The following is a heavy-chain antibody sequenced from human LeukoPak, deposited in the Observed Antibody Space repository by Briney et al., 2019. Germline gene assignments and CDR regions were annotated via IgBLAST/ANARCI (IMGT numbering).Heavy chain of an antibody. CDR1: GYTFTSYY. CDR3: ARGPNRRIAVAHYYYYMDV. V-gene: IGHV1-46*01. D-gene: IGHD6-19*01. J-gene: IGHJ6*03. CDR2: INPSGGST. Sequence: ASVKVSCKASGYTFTSYYMHWVRQAPGQGLEWMGIINPSGGSTSYAQKFQGRVTISVDTSKNQFSLKLSSVTAADTAVYYCARGPNRRIAVAHYYYYMDVWGKGTTVTVSS.